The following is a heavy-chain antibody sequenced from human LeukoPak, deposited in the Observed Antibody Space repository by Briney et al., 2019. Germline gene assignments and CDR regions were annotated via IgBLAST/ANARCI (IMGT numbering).Heavy chain of an antibody. Sequence: SETLSLTCTVSGGSISSGAYYWTWLRQHPGKGLEWIGYIYYSGSTYYNPSLKSRVTISVDTSKNQFSLKLSSVTAPDTALYYCARVNIPAAGFGFDYWGQGTLVTVSS. CDR2: IYYSGST. J-gene: IGHJ4*02. CDR1: GGSISSGAYY. V-gene: IGHV4-31*03. D-gene: IGHD6-13*01. CDR3: ARVNIPAAGFGFDY.